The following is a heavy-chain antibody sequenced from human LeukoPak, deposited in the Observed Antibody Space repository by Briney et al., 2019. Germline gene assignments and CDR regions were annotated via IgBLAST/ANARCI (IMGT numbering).Heavy chain of an antibody. D-gene: IGHD3-10*01. Sequence: GASVKVSCKASGYTFCASYIHWVRQAPGQGLEWMGWIYPNSGGTNYAQKFQGRVTMTRVTSISTGYMELSRLKSDDTAVYHCARSTGGFRERFHLWGQGTLVTVSS. CDR2: IYPNSGGT. CDR3: ARSTGGFRERFHL. J-gene: IGHJ5*02. CDR1: GYTFCASY. V-gene: IGHV1-2*02.